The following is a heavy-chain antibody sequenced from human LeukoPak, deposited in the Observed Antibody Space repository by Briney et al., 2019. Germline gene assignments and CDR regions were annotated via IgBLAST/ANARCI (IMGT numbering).Heavy chain of an antibody. CDR1: GFTFSSYG. CDR2: ISNDGSNK. V-gene: IGHV3-30*18. CDR3: AKSHHSGWYWEFDY. J-gene: IGHJ4*02. Sequence: GGSLRLSCSPSGFTFSSYGMHWVRQAPGKGLEWVALISNDGSNKYYADSVKGRFTISRDNSKNTLYLQMNSLRAEDTALYYCAKSHHSGWYWEFDYWGQGTLVTVSS. D-gene: IGHD6-19*01.